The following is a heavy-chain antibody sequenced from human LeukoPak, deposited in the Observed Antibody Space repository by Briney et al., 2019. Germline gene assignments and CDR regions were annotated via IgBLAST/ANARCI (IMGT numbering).Heavy chain of an antibody. CDR1: GLTFSSYS. V-gene: IGHV3-21*01. CDR3: ARFVPAAYGMDV. J-gene: IGHJ6*02. CDR2: ISSSSSYI. D-gene: IGHD2-2*01. Sequence: PGGSLRLSCAASGLTFSSYSMNWVRQAPGKGLEWVSSISSSSSYIYYADSVKGRFTISRDNAKNSLYLQMNSLRAEDTVVYYCARFVPAAYGMDVWGQGTTVTVSS.